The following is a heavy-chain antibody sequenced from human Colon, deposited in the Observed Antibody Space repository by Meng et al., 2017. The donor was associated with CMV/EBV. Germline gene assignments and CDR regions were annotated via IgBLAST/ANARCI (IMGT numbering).Heavy chain of an antibody. CDR1: SYTFSSYG. Sequence: KASSYTFSSYGIRGVRKAPGRGLEWMGWKSDYNGNTSDAQKLQGRVTMTTDTSTSTAYMELRSLRSDDTAVYYCAREYSSSSEWFDPWGQGTLVTVSS. D-gene: IGHD6-6*01. CDR2: KSDYNGNT. CDR3: AREYSSSSEWFDP. J-gene: IGHJ5*02. V-gene: IGHV1-18*01.